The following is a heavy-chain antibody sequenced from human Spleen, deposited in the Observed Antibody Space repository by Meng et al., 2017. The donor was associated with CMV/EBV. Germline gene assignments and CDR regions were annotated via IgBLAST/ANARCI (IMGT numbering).Heavy chain of an antibody. V-gene: IGHV1-2*02. CDR3: ARDDNWGPDY. CDR2: VRPSTSVT. J-gene: IGHJ4*02. D-gene: IGHD7-27*01. Sequence: SKALCNPCAGYFRHWVRQAAEGGLGWMGWVRPSTSVTNDAQKIQGRITVTKDTSVATVYMELSRLTSDDTAMYYCARDDNWGPDYWGQGTLVTVSS. CDR1: CNPCAGYF.